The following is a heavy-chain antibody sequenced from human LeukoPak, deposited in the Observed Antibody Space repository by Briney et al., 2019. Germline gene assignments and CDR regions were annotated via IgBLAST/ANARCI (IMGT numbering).Heavy chain of an antibody. D-gene: IGHD2-15*01. J-gene: IGHJ4*02. V-gene: IGHV1-46*01. Sequence: ASVKASCKASGYTFTSYYMHWVRQAPGQGLEWMGIINPSGGSTSYAQKLQGRVTMTRDTSTSTVYMELSSLRSEDTAVYYCARELVVAGGFDYWGQGTLVTVSS. CDR3: ARELVVAGGFDY. CDR2: INPSGGST. CDR1: GYTFTSYY.